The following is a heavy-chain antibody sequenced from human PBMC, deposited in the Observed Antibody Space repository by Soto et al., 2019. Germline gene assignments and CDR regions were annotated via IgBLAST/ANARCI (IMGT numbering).Heavy chain of an antibody. CDR3: AKDESEGGMDV. D-gene: IGHD3-16*01. V-gene: IGHV1-69*08. CDR1: GATFSSYS. J-gene: IGHJ6*02. Sequence: QVQLVQSGAEVKKPGSSVKVSCKASGATFSSYSVSWVRQAPGQGLEWMGRIIPTLGAANYAQNLQGRVTITADKSTSTAYMELSSLRSGDTAVYYGAKDESEGGMDVWGQGTTVTVSS. CDR2: IIPTLGAA.